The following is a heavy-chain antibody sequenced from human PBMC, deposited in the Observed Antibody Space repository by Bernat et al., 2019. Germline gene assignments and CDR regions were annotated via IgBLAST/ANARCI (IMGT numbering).Heavy chain of an antibody. V-gene: IGHV3-21*01. D-gene: IGHD1-7*01. CDR1: GFTFSSYS. J-gene: IGHJ4*02. Sequence: EVQLVESGGGLVKPGGSLRLSCAASGFTFSSYSMNWVRQAPGKGLEWVSSISSSSSYIYYADSVKSRFTISRDNAKNSLYLQMNSLRAEDTAVYYCARANWNYDVDYWGQGTLVTVSS. CDR3: ARANWNYDVDY. CDR2: ISSSSSYI.